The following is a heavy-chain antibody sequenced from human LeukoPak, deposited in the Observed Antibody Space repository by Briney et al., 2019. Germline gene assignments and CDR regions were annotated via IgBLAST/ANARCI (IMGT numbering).Heavy chain of an antibody. CDR1: GYTFTGYY. V-gene: IGHV1-2*02. CDR3: ARVTYYYDSSGYDY. CDR2: INPNSGGT. J-gene: IGHJ4*02. D-gene: IGHD3-22*01. Sequence: ASVKVSCKASGYTFTGYYMHWVRQAPGQGLEWMGWINPNSGGTNYAQKFRGRVTMTRDTSISTAYMELSRLRSDDTAVYYCARVTYYYDSSGYDYWGQGTLVTVSS.